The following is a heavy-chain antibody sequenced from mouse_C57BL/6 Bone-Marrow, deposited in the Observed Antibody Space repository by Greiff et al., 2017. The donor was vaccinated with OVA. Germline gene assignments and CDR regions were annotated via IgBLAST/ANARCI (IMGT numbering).Heavy chain of an antibody. CDR1: GFNIKNTY. D-gene: IGHD1-1*01. CDR3: SCSFYYFDY. CDR2: LDHANGNT. J-gene: IGHJ2*01. Sequence: EVQLQESVAELVRPGASVKLSCTASGFNIKNTYMHWVQQRPEQGLEWIGRLDHANGNTKSAPQFQGKATITADPSSNAAYLQLSSLTSEDTAIYYCSCSFYYFDYWGQGTTLTVSS. V-gene: IGHV14-3*01.